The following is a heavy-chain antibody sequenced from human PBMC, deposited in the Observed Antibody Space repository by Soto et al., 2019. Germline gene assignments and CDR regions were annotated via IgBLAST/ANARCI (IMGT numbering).Heavy chain of an antibody. CDR3: ARGGTMIVVVPATHDAFDI. CDR2: INPSGGST. Sequence: ASVKVSCKASGYTFTSYYMHWVRQAPGQGLEWMGIINPSGGSTSYAQKFQGRVTTTRDTSTSTVYMELSSLRSEDTAVYYCARGGTMIVVVPATHDAFDIWGQGTMVTVSS. J-gene: IGHJ3*02. CDR1: GYTFTSYY. D-gene: IGHD3-22*01. V-gene: IGHV1-46*01.